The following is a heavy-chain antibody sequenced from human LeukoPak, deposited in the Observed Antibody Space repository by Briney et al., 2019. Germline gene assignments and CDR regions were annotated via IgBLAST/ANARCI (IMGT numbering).Heavy chain of an antibody. CDR1: GFTFEDYA. D-gene: IGHD2-2*01. CDR2: ITWNSGST. Sequence: PGGSLRLSCVAFGFTFEDYAIHWVRQAPGKGLEWVSGITWNSGSTGYADSVKGRFTISRDHANNSLFLQMNSLRAEDTGVYYCARATGFSRNYFYYYYYMDVWGKGTTVTVS. V-gene: IGHV3-9*01. J-gene: IGHJ6*03. CDR3: ARATGFSRNYFYYYYYMDV.